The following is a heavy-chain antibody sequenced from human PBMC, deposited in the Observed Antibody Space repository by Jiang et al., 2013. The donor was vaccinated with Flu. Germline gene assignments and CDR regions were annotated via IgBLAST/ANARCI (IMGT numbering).Heavy chain of an antibody. V-gene: IGHV1-69*02. CDR2: INPFIGMT. CDR1: GGTFSGHT. Sequence: KPGSSVKVSCTASGGTFSGHTVTWVRQAPGQGLQWVGRINPFIGMTSYEQMFQGRLTITADQSTNTAYMDLSGLTSDDTAVYYCASGTWQSSLDYWGHGTLVSVSS. CDR3: ASGTWQSSLDY. J-gene: IGHJ4*03. D-gene: IGHD2-2*01.